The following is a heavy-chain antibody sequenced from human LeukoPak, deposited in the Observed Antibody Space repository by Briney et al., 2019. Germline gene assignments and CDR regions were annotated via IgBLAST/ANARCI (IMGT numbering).Heavy chain of an antibody. CDR2: ISYSGST. D-gene: IGHD3-10*01. J-gene: IGHJ5*02. Sequence: PSETLSLTCTVSSGSINGYYWSWIRQPPGKGLEWVGYISYSGSTNYNPSLKSRVTISVDTSKNQFSLKLSSVTAADTAVYYCARLWFGELPPGWFDPWGQGTLVTVSS. V-gene: IGHV4-59*08. CDR3: ARLWFGELPPGWFDP. CDR1: SGSINGYY.